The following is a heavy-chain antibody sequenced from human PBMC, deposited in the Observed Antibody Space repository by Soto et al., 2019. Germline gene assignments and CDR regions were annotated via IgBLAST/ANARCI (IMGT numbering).Heavy chain of an antibody. CDR1: GDSITIYY. CDR2: ISYSGIT. V-gene: IGHV4-59*13. J-gene: IGHJ4*02. CDR3: ATVKKERDCFDY. Sequence: QLHLQQSGPGLVKPSETLSLTCTVSGDSITIYYWGWVRQPPGKGLEWIGSISYSGITYYNSFLKSRVTISLDTSKSQFSLKLRSVTAEETAVYYCATVKKERDCFDYWGQGTLVTVSS.